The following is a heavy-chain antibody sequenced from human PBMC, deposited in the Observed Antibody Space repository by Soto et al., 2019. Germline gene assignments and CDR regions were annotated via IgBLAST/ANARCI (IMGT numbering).Heavy chain of an antibody. Sequence: SETLSLTCTVSGGSISSGGYYWSWIRQHPGKGLEWIGYIYYSGSTYYNPSLKSRVTMSVDTSKNQFSLKLSSVTAADTAVYYCARDGDYVWGSYRYLGYFDYWGQGTLVTVSS. CDR1: GGSISSGGYY. V-gene: IGHV4-31*03. CDR3: ARDGDYVWGSYRYLGYFDY. D-gene: IGHD3-16*02. CDR2: IYYSGST. J-gene: IGHJ4*02.